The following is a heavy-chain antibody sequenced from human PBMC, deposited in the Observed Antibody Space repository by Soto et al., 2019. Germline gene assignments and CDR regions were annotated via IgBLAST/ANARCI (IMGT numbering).Heavy chain of an antibody. CDR1: GDSVSSNSAA. CDR3: ARTGREWLVNWGSFGS. CDR2: TYYRSKWYN. J-gene: IGHJ4*02. V-gene: IGHV6-1*01. D-gene: IGHD6-19*01. Sequence: PSQTLSLTCAISGDSVSSNSAAWNWIRQSPSRDLEWLGRTYYRSKWYNDYAVSVKSRIIINPDTSKNQFSLQLNSVTPEDTAVYYCARTGREWLVNWGSFGSWGQGTLAAVS.